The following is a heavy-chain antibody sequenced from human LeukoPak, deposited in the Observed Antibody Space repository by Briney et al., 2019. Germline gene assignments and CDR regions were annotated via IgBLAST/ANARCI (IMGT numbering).Heavy chain of an antibody. V-gene: IGHV1-18*01. CDR3: ARKGLRYFDQDY. J-gene: IGHJ4*02. D-gene: IGHD3-9*01. Sequence: KFQGRVTMTTDTSTNTAYVEVRSLRSDDTAVYYCARKGLRYFDQDYWGQGTLVTVSS.